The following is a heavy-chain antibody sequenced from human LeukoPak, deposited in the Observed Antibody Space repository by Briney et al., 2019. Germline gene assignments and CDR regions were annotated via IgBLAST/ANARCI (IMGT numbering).Heavy chain of an antibody. CDR1: GDTFSSYA. V-gene: IGHV1-69*05. CDR3: ARAACVYYYYYMDV. CDR2: IIPIFGTA. J-gene: IGHJ6*03. Sequence: SVKVSCKASGDTFSSYAISWVRQAPGQGLEWMGGIIPIFGTANYAQKLQGRVTITTDESTSTAYMELSSLTSEDTAVYYCARAACVYYYYYMDVWGKGTTVTVSS. D-gene: IGHD2-2*01.